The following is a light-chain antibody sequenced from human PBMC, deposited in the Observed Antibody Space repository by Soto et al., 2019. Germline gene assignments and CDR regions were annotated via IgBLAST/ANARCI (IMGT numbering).Light chain of an antibody. Sequence: QSALTQPASVSGSPGQSITISCTGTSSDVGAYNYVSWYQQHPGKAPKLMIYEVSNRPSGVSNRFSGSKSGNTASLTISGLQAEEEAEYSCSAYTNRNTLVFGGGTKLTVL. V-gene: IGLV2-14*01. CDR1: SSDVGAYNY. CDR3: SAYTNRNTLV. CDR2: EVS. J-gene: IGLJ3*02.